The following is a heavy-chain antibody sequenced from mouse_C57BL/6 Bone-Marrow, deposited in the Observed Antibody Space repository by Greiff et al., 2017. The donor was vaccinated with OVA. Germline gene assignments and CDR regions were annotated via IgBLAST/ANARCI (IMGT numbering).Heavy chain of an antibody. CDR3: ARGTAQATPLMDY. Sequence: QVQLKQPGAELVRPGTSVKLSCKASGYTFTSYWMHWVKQRPGQGLEWIGVIDPSDSYTNYNQKFKGKATLTVDTSSSTAYMQLSSLTSEDSAVYYCARGTAQATPLMDYWGQGTSVTVSS. CDR1: GYTFTSYW. D-gene: IGHD3-2*02. V-gene: IGHV1-59*01. CDR2: IDPSDSYT. J-gene: IGHJ4*01.